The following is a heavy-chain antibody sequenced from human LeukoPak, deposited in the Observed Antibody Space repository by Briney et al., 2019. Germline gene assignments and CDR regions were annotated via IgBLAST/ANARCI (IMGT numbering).Heavy chain of an antibody. CDR1: GGSISSGDYY. CDR2: ISNRGGS. Sequence: PSETLSLTYTVSGGSISSGDYYWSWLRQHPGKGLEWIAYISNRGGSYYNPSLKSRVTLSVDTSKNLFSLKLTSVTAADTAVYYCARDSLDQQLFNQGWFDPWGQGTLVTVSS. D-gene: IGHD6-13*01. CDR3: ARDSLDQQLFNQGWFDP. V-gene: IGHV4-31*03. J-gene: IGHJ5*02.